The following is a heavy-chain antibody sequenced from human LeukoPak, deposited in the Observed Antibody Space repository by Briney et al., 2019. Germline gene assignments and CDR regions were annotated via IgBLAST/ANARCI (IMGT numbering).Heavy chain of an antibody. Sequence: ASVKVSCKASGYTFTGYYMRWVRQAPGQGLEWMVWINPNSGGTNYAQKFQGRVTMTRDTSISTAYLELSRLSSDDTAVYYCAREFCSGGSCYYYFDYWGQGTMVTVSS. CDR1: GYTFTGYY. V-gene: IGHV1-2*02. CDR3: AREFCSGGSCYYYFDY. J-gene: IGHJ4*02. D-gene: IGHD2-15*01. CDR2: INPNSGGT.